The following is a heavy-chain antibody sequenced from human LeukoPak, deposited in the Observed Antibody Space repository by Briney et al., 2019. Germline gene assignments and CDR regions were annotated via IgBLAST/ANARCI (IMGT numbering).Heavy chain of an antibody. V-gene: IGHV3-48*02. CDR1: VFTFRNYV. J-gene: IGHJ3*02. CDR3: ARASGVSYI. Sequence: GGSLTLSCAPCVFTFRNYVIKSVGQAPGKGLEWVSYISTSPSIIYYADSVKGRFTISRDNAKNSLYLQMNSLRDEDTAVYYCARASGVSYIWGQGAMVTVSS. D-gene: IGHD2-15*01. CDR2: ISTSPSII.